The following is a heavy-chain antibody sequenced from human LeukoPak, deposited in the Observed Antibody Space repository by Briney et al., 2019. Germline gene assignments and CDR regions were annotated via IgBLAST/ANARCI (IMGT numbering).Heavy chain of an antibody. V-gene: IGHV3-66*01. CDR2: IYSGGST. CDR1: GFTVSSNY. J-gene: IGHJ4*02. CDR3: ARITDSSGWYFDY. Sequence: GGSLRLSCAASGFTVSSNYTSWVRQAPGKGLEWVSVIYSGGSTYYADSVKGRVTISRDNSKNTLFLLMNSLRADDTAVYYCARITDSSGWYFDYWGQGTLVTVSS. D-gene: IGHD6-19*01.